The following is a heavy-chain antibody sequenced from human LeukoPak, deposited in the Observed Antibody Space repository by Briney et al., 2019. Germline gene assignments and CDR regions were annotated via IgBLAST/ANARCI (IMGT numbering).Heavy chain of an antibody. D-gene: IGHD3-22*01. CDR1: GGSIISYY. V-gene: IGHV4-59*01. J-gene: IGHJ2*01. CDR3: ARDKYYYDSSGSTDWYFDL. Sequence: RSATLSLTCTVSGGSIISYYWSWIRQPPGKGLEWIGYIYYSGSTNYNPSLKSRVTISVDTSKNQFSLKLSSVTAADTAVYYCARDKYYYDSSGSTDWYFDLWGRGTLVTVSS. CDR2: IYYSGST.